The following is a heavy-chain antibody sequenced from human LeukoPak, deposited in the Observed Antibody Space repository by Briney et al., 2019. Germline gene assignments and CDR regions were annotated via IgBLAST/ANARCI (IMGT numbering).Heavy chain of an antibody. CDR3: AIRGVWWFYFDY. V-gene: IGHV4-30-4*01. CDR2: IYYSGST. J-gene: IGHJ4*02. D-gene: IGHD2-15*01. CDR1: GGSISSGDCY. Sequence: SETLSLTCTVSGGSISSGDCYWSWIRQPPGKGLEWIGYIYYSGSTYYNPSLKSRVTISVDTSKNQFSLKLSSVTAADTAVYYCAIRGVWWFYFDYWGQGTMVTVSS.